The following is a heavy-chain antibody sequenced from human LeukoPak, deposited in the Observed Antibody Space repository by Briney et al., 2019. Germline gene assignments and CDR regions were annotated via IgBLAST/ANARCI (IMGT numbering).Heavy chain of an antibody. CDR3: ARAQFDI. J-gene: IGHJ3*02. CDR2: IDGYGNIT. Sequence: TGGSLRLSCATSGFPFSSYWMLWVRQVPGKGLVWVSRIDGYGNITDYADSVKGRFTISRDNTKNILYLQMDSLRAEDTAMYYCARAQFDIWGQGTMVTVSS. V-gene: IGHV3-74*01. CDR1: GFPFSSYW.